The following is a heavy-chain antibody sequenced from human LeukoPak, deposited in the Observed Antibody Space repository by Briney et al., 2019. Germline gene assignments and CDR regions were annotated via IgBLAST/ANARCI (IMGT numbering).Heavy chain of an antibody. V-gene: IGHV1-2*02. CDR2: INPNSGGT. CDR1: GYTFTGYY. CDR3: ARSRDDYNPWYFDY. J-gene: IGHJ4*02. Sequence: GSVKVSCKASGYTFTGYYMHWVRQAPGQGLEWMGWINPNSGGTNYAQKFQGRVTMTRDTSIRTAYMELSRLRYDDTAMYYCARSRDDYNPWYFDYWGQGTLVTVSS. D-gene: IGHD5-24*01.